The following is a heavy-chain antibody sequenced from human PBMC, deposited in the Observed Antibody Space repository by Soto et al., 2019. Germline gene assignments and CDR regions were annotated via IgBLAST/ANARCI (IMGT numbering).Heavy chain of an antibody. V-gene: IGHV3-23*01. D-gene: IGHD6-19*01. Sequence: GGSLRLSCAASGFTFSSYAMSWVRQAPGKGREWVSAISGSGGSTYYADSVKGRFTISRDNSKNTLYLQMNSLRAEDTAVYYCAIGAVAATSGYWGQGTLVTVSS. CDR2: ISGSGGST. CDR1: GFTFSSYA. CDR3: AIGAVAATSGY. J-gene: IGHJ4*02.